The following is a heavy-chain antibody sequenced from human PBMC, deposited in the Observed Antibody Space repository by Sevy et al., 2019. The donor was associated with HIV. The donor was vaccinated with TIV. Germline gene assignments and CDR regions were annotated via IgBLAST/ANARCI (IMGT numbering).Heavy chain of an antibody. CDR2: ISDSGDTT. CDR3: AKLPSTVMYREKGY. V-gene: IGHV3-23*01. CDR1: GFTFTNYA. D-gene: IGHD3-16*01. Sequence: AGSLRLSCAASGFTFTNYAMNWVRQAPGKELEWVSGISDSGDTTHYAESVKGRFTISRDNSKNTVSLQMSSLRVEDTAIYYCAKLPSTVMYREKGYWGQGTRVTVSS. J-gene: IGHJ4*02.